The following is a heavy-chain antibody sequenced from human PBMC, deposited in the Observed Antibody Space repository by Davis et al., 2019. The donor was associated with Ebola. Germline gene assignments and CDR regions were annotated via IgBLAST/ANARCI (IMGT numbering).Heavy chain of an antibody. D-gene: IGHD3-22*01. CDR3: ATGETYYYESSGYYNS. V-gene: IGHV3-23*01. CDR2: ITGSGFGT. J-gene: IGHJ5*02. CDR1: GFTFSNYG. Sequence: PGGSLRLSCAASGFTFSNYGMNWVRQAPGKGLEWVSSITGSGFGTYYADSVKGRFTISRDNSKNTLYLQMSSLRAEDTAVYYCATGETYYYESSGYYNSWGQGTLVTVSS.